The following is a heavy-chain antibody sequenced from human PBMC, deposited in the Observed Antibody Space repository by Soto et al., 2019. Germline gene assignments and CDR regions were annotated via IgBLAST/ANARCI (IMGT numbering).Heavy chain of an antibody. D-gene: IGHD3-22*01. J-gene: IGHJ6*02. Sequence: GSGPTLVNPTQTLTLTCTFSGFSLSTSGMCVSWIRQPPGKALEWLALIDWDDDKYYSTSLKTRLTISKDTSKNQVVLTMTNMDPVDTATYYCARIPYYYDSRDYYYGMDVWGQGATVTVSS. CDR1: GFSLSTSGMC. CDR2: IDWDDDK. CDR3: ARIPYYYDSRDYYYGMDV. V-gene: IGHV2-70*01.